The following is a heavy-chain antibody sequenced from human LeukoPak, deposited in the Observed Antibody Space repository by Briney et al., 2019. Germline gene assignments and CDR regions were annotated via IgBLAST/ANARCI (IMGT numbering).Heavy chain of an antibody. D-gene: IGHD3-10*01. CDR3: ARAGPPRLWFGELLV. CDR1: GFTFSSYT. V-gene: IGHV3-30*04. CDR2: ISYDGSNQ. Sequence: GRSLRLSCAASGFTFSSYTMHWVRQAPGKGLEWVAVISYDGSNQHYADSVKGRFTISRDNSDNTLFLQMNSLRVEDTAVYYCARAGPPRLWFGELLVWCQGTLVSVSS. J-gene: IGHJ4*02.